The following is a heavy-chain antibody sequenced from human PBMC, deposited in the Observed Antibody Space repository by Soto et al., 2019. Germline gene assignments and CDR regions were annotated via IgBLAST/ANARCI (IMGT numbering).Heavy chain of an antibody. D-gene: IGHD2-15*01. J-gene: IGHJ4*02. Sequence: QVQLQQWGAGLLKPSETLSLTCTVFGGSFRGYYWSWIRQPPGKGLEWIGEINHIGSTNHNPSLKRRVTISVDTAHHQFSLRLSFVTAADTAVYFCARMVVKAFDNWGQGTLVTVSS. CDR3: ARMVVKAFDN. V-gene: IGHV4-34*01. CDR2: INHIGST. CDR1: GGSFRGYY.